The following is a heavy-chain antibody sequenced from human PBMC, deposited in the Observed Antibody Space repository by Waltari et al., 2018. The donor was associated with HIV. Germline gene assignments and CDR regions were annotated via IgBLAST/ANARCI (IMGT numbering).Heavy chain of an antibody. CDR2: IKQDESEK. CDR3: AREALYDSSGYYFDY. CDR1: EFTFNYYW. V-gene: IGHV3-7*01. J-gene: IGHJ4*02. D-gene: IGHD3-22*01. Sequence: EVQLVESGGGLVQPGGSLSLSCAASEFTFNYYWMTWVRQAPGKGLEWVANIKQDESEKYYVDSVKGRFTISRDNAKNSLFLQMNSLRAEDTAVYYCAREALYDSSGYYFDYWGQGTLVTVSS.